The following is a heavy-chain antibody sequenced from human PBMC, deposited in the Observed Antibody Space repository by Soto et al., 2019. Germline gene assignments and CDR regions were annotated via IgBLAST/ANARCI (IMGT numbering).Heavy chain of an antibody. CDR2: ISYDGNNK. J-gene: IGHJ4*02. CDR1: GFTFSSYG. Sequence: QVQLVESGGGVVQSGRSLRLSCAASGFTFSSYGMHWVRQAPGKGLEWVALISYDGNNKYYADSVKGRFTISRDNSKNTLYLQMNRLRGEDTAVYYCAAGYYFGDYWGQGTLVTVSS. D-gene: IGHD1-26*01. V-gene: IGHV3-30*03. CDR3: AAGYYFGDY.